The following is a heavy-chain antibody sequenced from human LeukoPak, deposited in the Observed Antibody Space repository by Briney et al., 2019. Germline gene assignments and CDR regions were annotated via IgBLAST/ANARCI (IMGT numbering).Heavy chain of an antibody. CDR1: GGSITRDKNY. CDR3: ATEYGSSWIYWYFDL. CDR2: VYATGST. Sequence: SETLSLTCTVSGGSITRDKNYWSWIRQPAGKGLEWIGRVYATGSTKYNPSLEGRVTISVDTSTNQCSLNLGAVTAADTAVYYCATEYGSSWIYWYFDLWGRGTLVTVSS. J-gene: IGHJ2*01. V-gene: IGHV4-61*02. D-gene: IGHD6-13*01.